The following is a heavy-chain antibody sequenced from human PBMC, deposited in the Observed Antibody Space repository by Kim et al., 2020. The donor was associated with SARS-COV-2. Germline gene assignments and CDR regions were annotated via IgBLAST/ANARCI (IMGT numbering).Heavy chain of an antibody. CDR3: ARGVIWLQWPLSRYYGMDV. V-gene: IGHV4-4*02. CDR1: GGSISSSNW. D-gene: IGHD5-12*01. Sequence: SETLSLTCAVSGGSISSSNWWSWVRQPPGKGLEWIGEIYHSGSTNYNPSLKSRVTLSVDKSKNQFSLKLSSVTAADTAVYYCARGVIWLQWPLSRYYGMDVWGQGTTVTVSS. CDR2: IYHSGST. J-gene: IGHJ6*02.